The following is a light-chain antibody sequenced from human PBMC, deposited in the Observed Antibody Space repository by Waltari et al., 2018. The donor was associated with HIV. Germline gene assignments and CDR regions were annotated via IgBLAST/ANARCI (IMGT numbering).Light chain of an antibody. CDR1: SGSIDSNY. CDR2: EDT. CDR3: QSSDSIIAV. J-gene: IGLJ3*02. V-gene: IGLV6-57*03. Sequence: NFMLTQPHSVSGSPGKTVIISCTRSSGSIDSNYVQWYQQRPGSAPIILIYEDTERPSGVPWRFSASSDSSSNSASLTISGLKAEDEADYYCQSSDSIIAVFGGGTKLTVL.